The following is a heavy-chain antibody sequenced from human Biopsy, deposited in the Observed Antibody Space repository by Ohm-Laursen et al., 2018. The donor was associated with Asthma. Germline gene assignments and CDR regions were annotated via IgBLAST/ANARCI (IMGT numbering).Heavy chain of an antibody. J-gene: IGHJ1*01. D-gene: IGHD3-3*02. CDR3: ARTFHFWSPYHAEHYQL. CDR2: IKHDGSEK. V-gene: IGHV3-7*01. Sequence: SLRLSCTASGFTFGDYWMGWVRQVPGKGREWVANIKHDGSEKNHVDSLKGRFTISRDNAKNSLYLQMNSLRAEDTAVYYCARTFHFWSPYHAEHYQLWGQGTLVTVSS. CDR1: GFTFGDYW.